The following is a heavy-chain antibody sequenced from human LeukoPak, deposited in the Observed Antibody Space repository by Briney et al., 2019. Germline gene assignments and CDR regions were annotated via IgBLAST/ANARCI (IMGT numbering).Heavy chain of an antibody. CDR3: AKDPTWFGELSIVNYGMDV. CDR2: ISYDGSNK. CDR1: GFTFSSYG. Sequence: PGGSLRLSCAASGFTFSSYGMHWVRQAPGKGLEWVAVISYDGSNKYYADSVKGRFTISRDNSKNTLYLQMNSLRAEDTAVYYCAKDPTWFGELSIVNYGMDVWGQGTTVTASS. D-gene: IGHD3-10*01. J-gene: IGHJ6*02. V-gene: IGHV3-30*18.